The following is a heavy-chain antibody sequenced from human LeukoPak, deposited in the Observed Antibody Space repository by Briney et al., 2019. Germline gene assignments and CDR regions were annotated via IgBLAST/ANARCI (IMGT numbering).Heavy chain of an antibody. CDR3: ARGFYSNYAPFDY. CDR2: IYYGGST. J-gene: IGHJ4*02. D-gene: IGHD4-11*01. Sequence: PSETLSLTFTVSGGSISSYYWSWIRQPPGKGLEWIGYIYYGGSTNYNPSLKSRVTISVDTSKNQFSLKLSSVTAADTAVYYCARGFYSNYAPFDYWGQGTLVTVSS. CDR1: GGSISSYY. V-gene: IGHV4-59*01.